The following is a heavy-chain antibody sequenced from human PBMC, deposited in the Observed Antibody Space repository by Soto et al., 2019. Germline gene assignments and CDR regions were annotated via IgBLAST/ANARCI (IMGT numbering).Heavy chain of an antibody. CDR1: GYTFINYD. CDR3: VRVYGEIDY. CDR2: LNPKSCYT. Sequence: QVQLVQSGAEVKKPGASVKVSCKASGYTFINYDINWVRQATGQGLEWMGWLNPKSCYTGYAQQFQGRITMTRSTSLTTAYMELSSLRSEDTAVYYCVRVYGEIDYWGQGTLVTVSS. J-gene: IGHJ4*02. V-gene: IGHV1-8*01. D-gene: IGHD4-17*01.